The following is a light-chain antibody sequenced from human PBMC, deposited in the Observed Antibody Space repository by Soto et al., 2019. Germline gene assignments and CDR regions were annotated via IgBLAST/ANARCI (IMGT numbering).Light chain of an antibody. V-gene: IGKV1-39*01. CDR2: GAT. CDR1: QSISTY. J-gene: IGKJ1*01. CDR3: QQSFSVRSWT. Sequence: DLQVTQSPSSLSASVGARVTITCRASQSISTYFNWYQQKPGKAPMLLIYGATNLQSGVPSRFSGSGCRTDFTLTTSSLQPEDFVNYFGQQSFSVRSWTFGQGTKVDIK.